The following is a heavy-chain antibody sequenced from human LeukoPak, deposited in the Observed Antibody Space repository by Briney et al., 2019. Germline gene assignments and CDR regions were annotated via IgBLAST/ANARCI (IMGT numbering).Heavy chain of an antibody. D-gene: IGHD5-12*01. CDR3: ARPGTSNMVAIDY. V-gene: IGHV3-21*01. Sequence: GGSLRLSCAASGFTFSSYSMNWVRQAPGKALEWVSSISSSSSYIYYADSVKGRFTISRDNAKNSLYLQMNSLRAEDTAVYYCARPGTSNMVAIDYWGQGTLVTVSS. CDR2: ISSSSSYI. CDR1: GFTFSSYS. J-gene: IGHJ4*02.